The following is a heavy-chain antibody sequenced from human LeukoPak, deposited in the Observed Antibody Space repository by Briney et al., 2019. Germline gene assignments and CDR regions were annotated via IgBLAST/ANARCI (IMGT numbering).Heavy chain of an antibody. V-gene: IGHV4-59*12. J-gene: IGHJ3*02. CDR2: IYYSGST. CDR3: ARDSGSYYTSDAFDI. D-gene: IGHD1-26*01. Sequence: SETLSLTCSVSGGSISSYYWSWIRQPPGKGLEWIGYIYYSGSTNYNPSLKSRVTISVDKSKNQFSLKLSSVTAADTAVYYCARDSGSYYTSDAFDIWGQGTMVTVSS. CDR1: GGSISSYY.